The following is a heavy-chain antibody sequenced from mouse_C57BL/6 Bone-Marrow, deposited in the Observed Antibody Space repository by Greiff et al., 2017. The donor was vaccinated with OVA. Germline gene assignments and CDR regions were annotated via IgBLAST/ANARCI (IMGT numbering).Heavy chain of an antibody. CDR3: ARPFSYYGSSYWYFDV. CDR1: GYTFTDYY. CDR2: INPNNGGT. Sequence: VRLQQSGPELVKPGASVKISCKASGYTFTDYYMNWVKQSHGKSLEWIGDINPNNGGTSYNQKFKGKATLTVDKSSSTAYMELRSLTSEDSAVYYCARPFSYYGSSYWYFDVWGTGTTVTVSS. D-gene: IGHD1-1*01. J-gene: IGHJ1*03. V-gene: IGHV1-26*01.